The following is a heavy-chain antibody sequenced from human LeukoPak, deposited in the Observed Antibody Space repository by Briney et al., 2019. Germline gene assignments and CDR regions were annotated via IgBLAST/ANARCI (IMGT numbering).Heavy chain of an antibody. V-gene: IGHV4-4*07. CDR1: GGSINNYY. D-gene: IGHD3-16*01. CDR2: IYTSGST. Sequence: SETLSLTCTVSGGSINNYYWTRIRQPAGKGLEWIGRIYTSGSTNYNPSLKSRVTMSVDTSKSQFSLKLSSVTAADTAVYYCARGGYEYYYMDVWGKGTTVTVSS. CDR3: ARGGYEYYYMDV. J-gene: IGHJ6*03.